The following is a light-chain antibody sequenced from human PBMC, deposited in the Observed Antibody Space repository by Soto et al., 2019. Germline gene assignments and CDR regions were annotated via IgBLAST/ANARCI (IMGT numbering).Light chain of an antibody. CDR1: QSVNIY. J-gene: IGKJ4*01. CDR2: DAS. Sequence: EIVLTQSPATLSLSPGERADLSCRASQSVNIYLAWYQQKPGQAPRLLIYDASNRATGIPARFSGSGSGTDFTLTISSLEPEDIAVYYCQQRSNWRVTFGGGTKVDIK. V-gene: IGKV3-11*01. CDR3: QQRSNWRVT.